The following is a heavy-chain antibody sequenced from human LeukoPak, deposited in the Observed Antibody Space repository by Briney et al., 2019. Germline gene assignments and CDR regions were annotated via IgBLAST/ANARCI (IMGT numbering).Heavy chain of an antibody. Sequence: PGGSLRLSCAVSGFTFSDYVMNWVRQAPGKGLEWVSSISGSGDSTYYADSVKGRFTISRDNSKNTLYVQMNSLRAEDTAVYFCAKEKAAWYPFDYWGQGTLVTVSS. CDR2: ISGSGDST. J-gene: IGHJ4*02. CDR1: GFTFSDYV. V-gene: IGHV3-23*01. CDR3: AKEKAAWYPFDY. D-gene: IGHD6-13*01.